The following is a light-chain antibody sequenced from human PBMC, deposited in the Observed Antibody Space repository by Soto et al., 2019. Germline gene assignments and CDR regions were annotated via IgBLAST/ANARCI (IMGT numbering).Light chain of an antibody. CDR2: RNN. CDR1: SSDIGSNY. V-gene: IGLV1-47*01. CDR3: AAWDDSLNGQGV. J-gene: IGLJ2*01. Sequence: QSVLTQPPSASGTPGQRVTISCSGSSSDIGSNYVYWYQQIPGTAPKLLIYRNNQRPSGVPYRFSGSKSGTSASLAISGLRSEDEADYFCAAWDDSLNGQGVFGGGTKLTVL.